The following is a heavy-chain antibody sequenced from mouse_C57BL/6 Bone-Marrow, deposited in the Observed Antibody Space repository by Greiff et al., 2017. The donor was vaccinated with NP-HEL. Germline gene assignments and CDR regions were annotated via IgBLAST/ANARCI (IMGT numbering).Heavy chain of an antibody. CDR3: ANDYDEGYFDC. D-gene: IGHD2-4*01. J-gene: IGHJ2*01. V-gene: IGHV1-7*01. Sequence: VQLMESGAELAKPGASVKLSCLASGYTFTSYWLPWVKQRPGQGLEWIGYINPSSGYTTYNQKFKDKATLTADKSSSTAYMQLGSLTYEDSAVYYCANDYDEGYFDCWGQGTTLTVSS. CDR2: INPSSGYT. CDR1: GYTFTSYW.